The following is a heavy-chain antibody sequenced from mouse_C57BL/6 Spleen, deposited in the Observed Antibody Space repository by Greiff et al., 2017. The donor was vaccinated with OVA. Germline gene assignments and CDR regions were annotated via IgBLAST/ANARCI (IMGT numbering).Heavy chain of an antibody. CDR1: GYAFSSYW. Sequence: QVQLQQSGAELVKPGASVKISCKASGYAFSSYWMNWVKQRPGKGLEWIGQIYPGDGDTNYNGKFKGKATLTADKSSSTAYMQLSSLTSEDSAVYFCARSRDYYYGSSLYYAMDYWGQGTSVTVSS. D-gene: IGHD1-1*01. V-gene: IGHV1-80*01. CDR2: IYPGDGDT. CDR3: ARSRDYYYGSSLYYAMDY. J-gene: IGHJ4*01.